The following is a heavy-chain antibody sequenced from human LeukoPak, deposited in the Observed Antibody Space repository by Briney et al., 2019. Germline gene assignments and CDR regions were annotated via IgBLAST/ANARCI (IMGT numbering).Heavy chain of an antibody. CDR1: GFTFRSYA. CDR3: ARDQAVVAVTPVAFDI. CDR2: ISYDGSNK. D-gene: IGHD2-15*01. V-gene: IGHV3-30-3*01. J-gene: IGHJ3*02. Sequence: GGSLRLSCAASGFTFRSYAMHWVRQAPGKGLEWVAVISYDGSNKYYADSVKGRFTMSRDNSKNTLYLQMNSLRAEDTAVYYCARDQAVVAVTPVAFDIWGQGTMVTVSS.